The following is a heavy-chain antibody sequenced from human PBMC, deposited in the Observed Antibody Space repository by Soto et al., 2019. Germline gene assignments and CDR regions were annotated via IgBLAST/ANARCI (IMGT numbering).Heavy chain of an antibody. CDR1: GGSISSYY. J-gene: IGHJ4*02. D-gene: IGHD3-10*01. CDR2: IYYSGST. V-gene: IGHV4-59*08. Sequence: QVQLQESGPGLVKPSETLSLTCTVSGGSISSYYWSWIRQPPGKGLEWNGYIYYSGSTNYNPSLKRRVXXSXDXYKHHFSLKLRPVTAADTAVYYCARHFGGSGSYFGYWGQGTLVTVSS. CDR3: ARHFGGSGSYFGY.